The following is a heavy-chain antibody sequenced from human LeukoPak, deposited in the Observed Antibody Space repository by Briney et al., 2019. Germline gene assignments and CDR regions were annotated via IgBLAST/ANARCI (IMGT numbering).Heavy chain of an antibody. CDR3: AREEGGYFDY. J-gene: IGHJ4*02. D-gene: IGHD3-16*01. Sequence: ETLSLTCTVSGGSISSYNWSWVRQAPGKGLEWVSGINWNGGSTGYADSVKGRFTISRDNAKNSLYLQMSSLRAEDTALYYCAREEGGYFDYWGQGTLVTVSS. V-gene: IGHV3-20*04. CDR1: GGSISSYN. CDR2: INWNGGST.